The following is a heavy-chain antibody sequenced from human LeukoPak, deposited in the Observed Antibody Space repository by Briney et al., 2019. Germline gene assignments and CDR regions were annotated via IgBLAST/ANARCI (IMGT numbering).Heavy chain of an antibody. CDR2: IYTSGST. J-gene: IGHJ4*02. Sequence: SETLSLTCTLSGGSISSCSYYWSWIRQPAGKGLEWIGRIYTSGSTNYNPSLKSRVTISVDTSKNQFSLKLSSVTAADTAVYYCARVLGGVGAINWGQGTLVTVSS. D-gene: IGHD1-26*01. CDR3: ARVLGGVGAIN. CDR1: GGSISSCSYY. V-gene: IGHV4-61*02.